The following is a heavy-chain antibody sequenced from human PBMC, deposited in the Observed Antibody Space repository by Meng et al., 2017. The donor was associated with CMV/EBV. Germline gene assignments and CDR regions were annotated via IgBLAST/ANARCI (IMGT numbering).Heavy chain of an antibody. V-gene: IGHV3-7*01. Sequence: GGSLRLSCAASGFTFSSYWMSWVRQAPGKGLEWVANIKQDGSEKYYVDSVKGRFTISRDNAEHSLYLQMNSLRAEDTAVYYCARDRYYDFWSGYYSDYYYGMDVWGQGTTVTVSS. CDR1: GFTFSSYW. CDR2: IKQDGSEK. CDR3: ARDRYYDFWSGYYSDYYYGMDV. J-gene: IGHJ6*02. D-gene: IGHD3-3*01.